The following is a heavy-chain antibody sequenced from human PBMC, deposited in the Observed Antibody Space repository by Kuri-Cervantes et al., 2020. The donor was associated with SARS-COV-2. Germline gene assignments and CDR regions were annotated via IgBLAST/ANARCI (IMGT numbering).Heavy chain of an antibody. CDR3: ARRNPTSSSSFDY. J-gene: IGHJ4*02. Sequence: SETLSLTCTVSGASISSSTYYWGWIRQSPGKGLEWLGSIYESGDTYYSSSLKSRVTISVDTSKNQFSLKLSSVTAADTAVYYCARRNPTSSSSFDYWGQGTLVTVSS. CDR1: GASISSSTYY. V-gene: IGHV4-39*01. CDR2: IYESGDT. D-gene: IGHD6-6*01.